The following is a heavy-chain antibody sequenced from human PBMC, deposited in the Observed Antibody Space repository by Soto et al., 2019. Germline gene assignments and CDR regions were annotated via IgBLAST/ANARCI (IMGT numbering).Heavy chain of an antibody. CDR2: IIPIFGTA. CDR1: GGTFSSYA. D-gene: IGHD2-8*01. J-gene: IGHJ6*02. Sequence: ASVKVSCKASGGTFSSYAISWVRQAPGQGLEWMGGIIPIFGTANYAQKFQGRVTITADESTSTAYMELSSLRSEDTAVYYCAIEIRYCTNGVCPEGMDVWGQGTTVTVSS. CDR3: AIEIRYCTNGVCPEGMDV. V-gene: IGHV1-69*13.